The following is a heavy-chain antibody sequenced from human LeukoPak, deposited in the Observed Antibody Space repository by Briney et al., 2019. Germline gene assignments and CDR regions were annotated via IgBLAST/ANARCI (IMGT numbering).Heavy chain of an antibody. CDR3: ARIESGYSYGPDY. D-gene: IGHD5-18*01. Sequence: GGSLRLSCAASGFTFSSYSMNWVRQAPGKGLEWVSSISSSSSYIYYADSVKGRFTISRDNAKNSLYLQMNSLRAEDTAVYYCARIESGYSYGPDYWGQGTLVTVSS. V-gene: IGHV3-21*01. CDR1: GFTFSSYS. CDR2: ISSSSSYI. J-gene: IGHJ4*02.